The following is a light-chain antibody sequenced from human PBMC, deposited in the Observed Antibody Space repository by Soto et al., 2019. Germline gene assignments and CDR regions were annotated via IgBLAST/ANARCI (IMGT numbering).Light chain of an antibody. CDR2: ETS. Sequence: EIVLTQSQDTLSLSPGERATLSCRASQSVRDSHLAWYQQKPGQAPSLLIYETSSRATGIPDRFRGSGSGTEFALTITRVEPEDVAMYFCQQYGSSPGTFGQGTKVDIK. V-gene: IGKV3-20*01. CDR3: QQYGSSPGT. CDR1: QSVRDSH. J-gene: IGKJ1*01.